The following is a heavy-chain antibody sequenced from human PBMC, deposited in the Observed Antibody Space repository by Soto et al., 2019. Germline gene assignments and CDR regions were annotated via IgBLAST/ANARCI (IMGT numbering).Heavy chain of an antibody. CDR1: GGSISSYY. V-gene: IGHV4-59*08. Sequence: SETLSLTCTVSGGSISSYYWSWIRQPPGKGLEWIGYIYYSGSTNYNPSLKSRVTISVDTSKNQFSLKLSSVTAADTAVYYCARHKDYYYYYYMDVWGKGSTVTVSS. CDR3: ARHKDYYYYYYMDV. CDR2: IYYSGST. J-gene: IGHJ6*03.